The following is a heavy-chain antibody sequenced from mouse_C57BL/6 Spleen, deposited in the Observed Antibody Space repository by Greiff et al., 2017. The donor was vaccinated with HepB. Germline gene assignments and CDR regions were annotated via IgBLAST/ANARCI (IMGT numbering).Heavy chain of an antibody. CDR2: IDPSDSYT. D-gene: IGHD1-1*01. Sequence: QVQLKQPGAELVMPGASVKLSCKASGYTFTSYWMHWVKQRPGQGLEWIGEIDPSDSYTNYNQKFKGKSTLTVDKSSSTAYMQLSSLTSEDSAVYYCARDPHYYGSYYFDYWGQGTTLTVSS. V-gene: IGHV1-69*01. CDR3: ARDPHYYGSYYFDY. CDR1: GYTFTSYW. J-gene: IGHJ2*01.